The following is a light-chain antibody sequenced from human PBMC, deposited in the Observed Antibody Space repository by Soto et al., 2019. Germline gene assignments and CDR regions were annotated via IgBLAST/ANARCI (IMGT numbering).Light chain of an antibody. CDR1: SSNIGNNG. CDR2: YDD. V-gene: IGLV1-36*01. J-gene: IGLJ1*01. CDR3: AASDDSLNAYV. Sequence: QSVLTQAPSVSEAPRQRVTISCSGSSSNIGNNGVNWYQQLPGKAPKLLIYYDDLKPSGVSDRFSGSKSGTSASLAISGLQSEDEADYYCAASDDSLNAYVFGIGTKVTVL.